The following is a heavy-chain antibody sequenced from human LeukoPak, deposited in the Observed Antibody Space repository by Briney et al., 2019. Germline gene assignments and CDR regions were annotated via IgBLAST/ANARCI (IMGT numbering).Heavy chain of an antibody. CDR3: TRVAIYDSSGYYPFDY. CDR2: TSRIGNNK. J-gene: IGHJ4*02. D-gene: IGHD3-22*01. Sequence: GGSLRLSCVASGLTFSSYEVNWVRRAPGKGLERVSYTSRIGNNKKYAEYVKGRFTISRDNAKNSVSVQMNSLRTEDTAVYYCTRVAIYDSSGYYPFDYWGQGTLVTVSS. CDR1: GLTFSSYE. V-gene: IGHV3-48*03.